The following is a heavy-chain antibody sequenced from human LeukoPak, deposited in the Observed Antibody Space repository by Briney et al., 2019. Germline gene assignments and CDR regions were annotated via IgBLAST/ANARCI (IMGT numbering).Heavy chain of an antibody. J-gene: IGHJ4*02. CDR2: IRYDGSNK. CDR1: GFTFSSYG. V-gene: IGHV3-30*02. Sequence: GGSLRLSCAASGFTFSSYGMHWVRQAPGKGLEWVAFIRYDGSNKYYADSVKGRFTISRDNYKNTLYLQMNSLRAEDTAVYYCARVGDGNGVFDYWGQGTLVTVSS. D-gene: IGHD2-8*01. CDR3: ARVGDGNGVFDY.